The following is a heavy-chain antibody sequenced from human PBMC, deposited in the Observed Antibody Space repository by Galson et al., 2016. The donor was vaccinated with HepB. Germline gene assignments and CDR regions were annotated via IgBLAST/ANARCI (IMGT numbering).Heavy chain of an antibody. CDR1: GGTFSSYA. J-gene: IGHJ4*02. CDR2: IISILGIK. V-gene: IGHV1-69*04. Sequence: SVKVSCKASGGTFSSYAISWVRQAPGQGLEWMGRIISILGIKTYAQKFQGRVTITADKSTSTAYMELSSLRSEDTAAYYCARLQLERRYYFDFWGQGTLVTVSS. CDR3: ARLQLERRYYFDF. D-gene: IGHD1-1*01.